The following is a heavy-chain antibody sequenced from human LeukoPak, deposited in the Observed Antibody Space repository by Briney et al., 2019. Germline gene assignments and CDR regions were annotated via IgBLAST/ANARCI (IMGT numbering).Heavy chain of an antibody. J-gene: IGHJ3*02. D-gene: IGHD2-8*01. CDR3: ARGRLYCTNGVCYDKRAFDI. Sequence: PSVTLSLTCAVYGGSFSGYYWSWIRQPPGKGLELIGEINHSGSTNYNPSLKSRVTISVDTSKNQFSLKLSSVTAADTAVYYCARGRLYCTNGVCYDKRAFDIWGQGTMVTVSS. V-gene: IGHV4-34*01. CDR1: GGSFSGYY. CDR2: INHSGST.